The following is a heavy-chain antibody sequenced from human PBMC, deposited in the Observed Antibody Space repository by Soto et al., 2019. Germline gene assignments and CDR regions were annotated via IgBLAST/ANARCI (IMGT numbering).Heavy chain of an antibody. D-gene: IGHD3-3*01. V-gene: IGHV4-31*03. Sequence: SETLSLTCTVSGGSISSGVYYWIWIRQHPGKGLEWIGYIYYSGSTYYNPSLKSRVTISVDTSKNQFSLKLSSVTAADTAVYYCARDYRRAIFGVGGFDPWGQGTLVTVSS. CDR2: IYYSGST. CDR1: GGSISSGVYY. J-gene: IGHJ5*02. CDR3: ARDYRRAIFGVGGFDP.